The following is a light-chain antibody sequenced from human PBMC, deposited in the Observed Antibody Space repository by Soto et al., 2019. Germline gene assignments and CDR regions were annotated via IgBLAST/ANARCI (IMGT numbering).Light chain of an antibody. J-gene: IGKJ4*01. CDR1: QAIRNN. CDR3: QQLNSYPLT. V-gene: IGKV1-9*01. Sequence: DFQMTQYPSFLSASVGDRVTITCRASQAIRNNLAWYQQKPGKLPHLLIYAASTLQSGVPSRFSGSGSWTDFTLTISSLQPEDFATYYCQQLNSYPLTFGGGTKVDIK. CDR2: AAS.